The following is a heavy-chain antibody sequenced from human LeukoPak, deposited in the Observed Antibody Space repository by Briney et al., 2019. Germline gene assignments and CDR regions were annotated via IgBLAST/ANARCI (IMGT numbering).Heavy chain of an antibody. CDR1: GGTFSSYA. D-gene: IGHD6-19*01. J-gene: IGHJ4*02. CDR2: IIPIFGTA. V-gene: IGHV1-69*01. Sequence: ASVKVSCKASGGTFSSYAISWVRQAPGQGLEWKGGIIPIFGTANYAQKFQGRVTITADESTSTAYMELSSLRSEDTAVYYCASVIYSSGWYPTFDYWGQGTLVTVSS. CDR3: ASVIYSSGWYPTFDY.